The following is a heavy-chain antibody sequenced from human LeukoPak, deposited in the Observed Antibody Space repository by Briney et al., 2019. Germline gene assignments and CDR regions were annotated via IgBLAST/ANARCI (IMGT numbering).Heavy chain of an antibody. V-gene: IGHV3-23*01. CDR2: ISESRGRT. J-gene: IGHJ6*03. CDR1: GFTFSTYP. D-gene: IGHD1-7*01. Sequence: GGSLRLSCAASGFTFSTYPMSWVRQAPGKGLEWVSAISESRGRTYYADSVRGRFTISRDNSKNTLFLQMNSLRAEDTAVYYCAKENNWNYGNYMDVWGKGTTVTVSS. CDR3: AKENNWNYGNYMDV.